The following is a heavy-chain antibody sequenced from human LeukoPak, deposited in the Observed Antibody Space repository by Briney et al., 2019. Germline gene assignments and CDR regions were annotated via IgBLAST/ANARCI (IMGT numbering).Heavy chain of an antibody. CDR1: GVSLSSSSSY. V-gene: IGHV4-39*01. CDR3: ARQTGSGLFILP. CDR2: IYYSGNT. J-gene: IGHJ4*02. Sequence: SETLSLTCTVSGVSLSSSSSYWGWLRQPPGTGLEGIGSIYYSGNTYYNASLKSQVSISIDTSKNQFSLRLTSVTAADTAVYYCARQTGSGLFILPGGQGTLVTVSS. D-gene: IGHD3/OR15-3a*01.